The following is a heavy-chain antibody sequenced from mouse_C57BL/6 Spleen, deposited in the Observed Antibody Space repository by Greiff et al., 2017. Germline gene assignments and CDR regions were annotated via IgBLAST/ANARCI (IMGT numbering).Heavy chain of an antibody. Sequence: EVKLMESGEGLVKPGGSLKLSCAASGFTFSSYAMSWVRQTPEKRLEWVAYISSGGDYIYYADTVKGRFTISRDNARNTLYLQMSSLKSEDTAMYYCTRGQITGKGFDYWGQGTTLTVSS. J-gene: IGHJ2*01. CDR3: TRGQITGKGFDY. CDR2: ISSGGDYI. D-gene: IGHD4-1*01. V-gene: IGHV5-9-1*02. CDR1: GFTFSSYA.